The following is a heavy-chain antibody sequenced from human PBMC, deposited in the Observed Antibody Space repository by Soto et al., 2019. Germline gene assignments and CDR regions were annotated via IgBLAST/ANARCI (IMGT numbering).Heavy chain of an antibody. CDR1: GGSFSGYY. J-gene: IGHJ6*02. Sequence: SETLSLTCAVYGGSFSGYYWSWIRQPPGKGLEWIGEINHSGSTNYNPSLKSRVTISVDTSKNQFSLKLRSVTAADTAVYYCERGGSGRFLEWLLYHYGMDVWGQVNTVT. V-gene: IGHV4-34*01. CDR3: ERGGSGRFLEWLLYHYGMDV. D-gene: IGHD3-3*01. CDR2: INHSGST.